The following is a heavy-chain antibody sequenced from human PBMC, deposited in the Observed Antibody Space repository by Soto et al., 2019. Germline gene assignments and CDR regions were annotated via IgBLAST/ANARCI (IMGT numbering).Heavy chain of an antibody. D-gene: IGHD1-1*01. J-gene: IGHJ6*02. CDR1: GGTFSDYA. CDR2: IIPMYGRR. V-gene: IGHV1-69*18. Sequence: QVLLVQSGAEVRKPGSSVKVSCKPSGGTFSDYAFTWLRQAPGQGLEWMGNIIPMYGRRNYAQKYQGRVTISADESTTTVYVEMRGLSFEDTAVYFCARDAPLRTGMDVWGQGTTVTVSS. CDR3: ARDAPLRTGMDV.